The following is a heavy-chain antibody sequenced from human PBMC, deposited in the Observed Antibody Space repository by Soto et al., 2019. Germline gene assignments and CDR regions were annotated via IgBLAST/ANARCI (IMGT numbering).Heavy chain of an antibody. J-gene: IGHJ4*02. D-gene: IGHD3-16*01. CDR3: ARLGGWSVDY. V-gene: IGHV4-59*08. CDR2: IYYSGST. CDR1: GGSISSYY. Sequence: QVQLQESGPGLVKPSETLSLTCTAAGGSISSYYWSWIRQPPGKGLEWIGYIYYSGSTNYNPSLKSRVTISVDTSKNPFSLKLSSVTAADTAVYYCARLGGWSVDYWGQGTLVTVSS.